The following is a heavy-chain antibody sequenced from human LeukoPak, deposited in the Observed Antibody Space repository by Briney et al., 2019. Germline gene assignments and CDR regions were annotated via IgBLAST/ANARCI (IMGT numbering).Heavy chain of an antibody. Sequence: PGGSLRLTCAASGFTFSTSWMYWVRQAPGKGLMYVSRINIDGSITTYAGSVKGRFTISRDNTKNTLYLQMNSLGAEDTAVYYCVRDKMMDDRGVGFDPWGQGTLVTVSS. CDR2: INIDGSIT. V-gene: IGHV3-74*01. CDR1: GFTFSTSW. D-gene: IGHD1-1*01. J-gene: IGHJ5*02. CDR3: VRDKMMDDRGVGFDP.